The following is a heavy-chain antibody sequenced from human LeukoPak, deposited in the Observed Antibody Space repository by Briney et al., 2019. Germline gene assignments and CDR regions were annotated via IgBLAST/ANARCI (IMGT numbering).Heavy chain of an antibody. CDR3: ARRGKGYCSSTSCPFDY. CDR2: ISSSSSYI. J-gene: IGHJ4*02. Sequence: GGSLRLSCAASGFTFSSYSMNWVRQAPGKGLEWVSSISSSSSYIYYADSVKGRFTISRDNAKNSLYLQMNSLRAEDTAVYYCARRGKGYCSSTSCPFDYWGQGTLVTVSS. V-gene: IGHV3-21*01. CDR1: GFTFSSYS. D-gene: IGHD2-2*01.